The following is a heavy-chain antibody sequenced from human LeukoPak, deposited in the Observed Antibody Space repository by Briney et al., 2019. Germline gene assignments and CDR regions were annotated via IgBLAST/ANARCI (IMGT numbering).Heavy chain of an antibody. J-gene: IGHJ4*02. D-gene: IGHD3-9*01. CDR3: ATGLRYFDWLSLDY. CDR1: GGSISSYY. CDR2: IYYSGST. Sequence: SETLSLTCTVSGGSISSYYWSWIRQPPGKGLEWIGYIYYSGSTNYNPSLKSRVTISVDTSKNQFSLKLSSVTAADTAVYYCATGLRYFDWLSLDYWGQGTLVTVSS. V-gene: IGHV4-59*01.